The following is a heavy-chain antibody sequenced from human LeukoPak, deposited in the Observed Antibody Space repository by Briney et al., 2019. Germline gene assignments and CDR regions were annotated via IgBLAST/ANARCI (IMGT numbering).Heavy chain of an antibody. CDR3: ARLGIAAAGTVY. J-gene: IGHJ4*02. Sequence: ASVKVSCKASGYTFTSYGISWVRQAPGQGLEWVGWISAYNGKTNSTQKLQGRVTMTTDTSTSIAYMELRSLRSDDTAVYYCARLGIAAAGTVYWGQGTLVTVSS. D-gene: IGHD6-13*01. V-gene: IGHV1-18*04. CDR2: ISAYNGKT. CDR1: GYTFTSYG.